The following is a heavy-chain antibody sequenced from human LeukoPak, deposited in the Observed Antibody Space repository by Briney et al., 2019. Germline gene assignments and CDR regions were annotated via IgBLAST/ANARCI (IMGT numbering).Heavy chain of an antibody. Sequence: SETLSLTCTVSGGSISSGGYYWSWIRQPPGKGLEWIGYIYHSGSTYYNPSLKSRVTISVDRAKNQFSLKLSSVTAADTAVYYCAREGKGAAAPYWGQGTLVTVSS. CDR2: IYHSGST. D-gene: IGHD6-13*01. J-gene: IGHJ4*02. CDR1: GGSISSGGYY. V-gene: IGHV4-30-2*01. CDR3: AREGKGAAAPY.